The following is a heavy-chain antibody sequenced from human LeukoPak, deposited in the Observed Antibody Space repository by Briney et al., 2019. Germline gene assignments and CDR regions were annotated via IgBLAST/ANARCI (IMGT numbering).Heavy chain of an antibody. D-gene: IGHD2-2*01. V-gene: IGHV3-53*01. J-gene: IGHJ3*02. Sequence: GGSLRLSCAASGFTVSSNYMSWVRQAPGKGLEWGSVIYSGGSTYNADSVKGRFTISRDNSKNTPYLQMNSPTAEDTAVYYCARVGVVPAAIPDGFDIWGQGTMVTVSS. CDR1: GFTVSSNY. CDR3: ARVGVVPAAIPDGFDI. CDR2: IYSGGST.